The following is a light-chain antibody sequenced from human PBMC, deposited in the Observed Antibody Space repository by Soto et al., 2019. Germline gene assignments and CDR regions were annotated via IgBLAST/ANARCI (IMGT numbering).Light chain of an antibody. Sequence: EIVMTQSPATLSVSPGERVSLSCRASQSLRSSLSWYQQKPGQAPRLLIYGASGRATGIPDRFSGSGSGTDFTLTISRLEPEDFAVYYCQQYGSSPPGLTFGGGTKVDIK. CDR3: QQYGSSPPGLT. V-gene: IGKV3-20*01. J-gene: IGKJ4*01. CDR2: GAS. CDR1: QSLRSSL.